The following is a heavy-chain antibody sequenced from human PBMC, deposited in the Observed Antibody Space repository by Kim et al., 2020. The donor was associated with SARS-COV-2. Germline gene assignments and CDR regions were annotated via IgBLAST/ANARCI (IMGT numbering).Heavy chain of an antibody. D-gene: IGHD3-9*01. CDR3: ALTGYSSGGFDY. J-gene: IGHJ4*02. CDR1: GYSFTQYY. Sequence: ASVKVSCKTSGYSFTQYYVHWLRQAPGQGLEWMGRIHPYTGGTDYAQRFLSRVTMTRDTSISTVYMELIRLRSSDTVVDYWALTGYSSGGFDYWGQGTLV. CDR2: IHPYTGGT. V-gene: IGHV1-2*05.